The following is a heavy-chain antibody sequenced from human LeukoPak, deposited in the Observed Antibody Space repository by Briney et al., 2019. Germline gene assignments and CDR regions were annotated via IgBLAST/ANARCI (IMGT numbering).Heavy chain of an antibody. D-gene: IGHD6-13*01. CDR2: IIPIFGTA. V-gene: IGHV1-69*01. J-gene: IGHJ4*02. CDR1: GGTFSSYA. Sequence: SVKVSCKASGGTFSSYAISWVRQAPGQGLEWMGGIIPIFGTANYAQKFQGRVTITADESTSTAYMELSRLRSDDTAVYYCARSIAAAGHFDYWGQGTLVTVSS. CDR3: ARSIAAAGHFDY.